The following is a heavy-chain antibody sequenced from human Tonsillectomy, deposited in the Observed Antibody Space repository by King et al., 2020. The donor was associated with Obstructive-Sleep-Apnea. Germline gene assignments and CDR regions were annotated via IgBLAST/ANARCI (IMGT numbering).Heavy chain of an antibody. Sequence: EVQLVESGGGLVKPGGSLRLSCAASGFTFSSYNMNWFRQAPGKGLEWVSSIIGTSSYIYYADSVKGRFTISRDNAKSSLDLQMNSMRAEDTAVYYCPREGGLGFDYWGQGTLVTVSS. J-gene: IGHJ4*02. CDR1: GFTFSSYN. CDR2: IIGTSSYI. D-gene: IGHD2-15*01. CDR3: PREGGLGFDY. V-gene: IGHV3-21*06.